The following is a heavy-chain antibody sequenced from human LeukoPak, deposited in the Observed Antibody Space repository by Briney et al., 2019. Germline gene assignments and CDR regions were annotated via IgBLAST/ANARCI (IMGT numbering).Heavy chain of an antibody. CDR3: AKGPVYYDSSADYFDY. CDR2: ISWNSGSI. J-gene: IGHJ4*02. D-gene: IGHD3-22*01. Sequence: GGSLRLSCAASGFTFDDYAMHWVRPAPGKGLEWVSGISWNSGSIGYADSVKGRFTISRDNAKNSLYLQMNSLRAEDMALYYCAKGPVYYDSSADYFDYWGQGTLVTVSS. CDR1: GFTFDDYA. V-gene: IGHV3-9*03.